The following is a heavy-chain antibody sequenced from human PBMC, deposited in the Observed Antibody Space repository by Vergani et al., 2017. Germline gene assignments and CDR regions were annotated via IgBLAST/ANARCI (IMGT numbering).Heavy chain of an antibody. CDR3: ARDHRDYNNYPGTFDI. V-gene: IGHV3-30*03. J-gene: IGHJ3*02. CDR1: GFRFSDYG. Sequence: QVQLVESGGGVVQPGRSLRLSCAVSGFRFSDYGMHWVRQAPGRGLEWVALISYDGDTTYYEDSVKGRFTISRDNSKSSLFLQMDSLRAEDTAVYYCARDHRDYNNYPGTFDIWGQGSMVTVSS. CDR2: ISYDGDTT. D-gene: IGHD5-24*01.